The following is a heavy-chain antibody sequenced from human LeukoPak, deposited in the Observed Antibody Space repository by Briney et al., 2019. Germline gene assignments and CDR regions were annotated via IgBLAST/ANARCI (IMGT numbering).Heavy chain of an antibody. J-gene: IGHJ6*02. CDR3: PRDQAPYYYYGMDV. Sequence: GGSLRLACAASGFTFSGYGMHWVRQAPGKGLEWVAVIWYDGSNKYYADSVKGRFTISRDNSKNTLYLQMNSLRAEDTAVYYCPRDQAPYYYYGMDVWGQGTTVTVSS. CDR2: IWYDGSNK. CDR1: GFTFSGYG. V-gene: IGHV3-33*01.